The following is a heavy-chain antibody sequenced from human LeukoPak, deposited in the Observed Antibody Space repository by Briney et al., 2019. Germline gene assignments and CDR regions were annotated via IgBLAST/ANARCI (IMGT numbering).Heavy chain of an antibody. J-gene: IGHJ3*02. Sequence: GGSLRLSCAASGFTFSSYAMSWVRQAPGKGLEWVSVIYSGGRMYYADSVKGRFIISRDNSKNMLYLQMNSLRAEDTAVYYCARETDGVDIWGQGTMVTVSS. CDR2: IYSGGRM. CDR3: ARETDGVDI. CDR1: GFTFSSYA. V-gene: IGHV3-66*01. D-gene: IGHD5-24*01.